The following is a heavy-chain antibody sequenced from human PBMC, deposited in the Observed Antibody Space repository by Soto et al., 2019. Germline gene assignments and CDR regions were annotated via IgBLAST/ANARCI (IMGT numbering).Heavy chain of an antibody. CDR1: GGSFSGYY. CDR3: ARARRRGSNPGALDY. J-gene: IGHJ4*02. D-gene: IGHD3-10*01. Sequence: SETLSLTCAVYGGSFSGYYWSWIRQPPGKGLEWIGEINHSGSTNYNPSLKSRVTISVDTSKNQFSLKLSSVTAADTAVYYCARARRRGSNPGALDYCGQGTLVTVSS. CDR2: INHSGST. V-gene: IGHV4-34*01.